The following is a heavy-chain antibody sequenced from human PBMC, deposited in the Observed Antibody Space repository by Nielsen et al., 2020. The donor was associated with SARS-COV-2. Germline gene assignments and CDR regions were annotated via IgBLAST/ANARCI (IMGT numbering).Heavy chain of an antibody. CDR1: GFTFSNYG. D-gene: IGHD6-13*01. Sequence: GESLKISCAASGFTFSNYGIHWVRQAPGKGLEWVAVISYDGSNEYYSDSVKGRFTISRDNSKNTLYLQMNSLRAEDTAVYYCAKDLVGQLYFQHWGQGTLVTVSS. CDR3: AKDLVGQLYFQH. V-gene: IGHV3-30*18. CDR2: ISYDGSNE. J-gene: IGHJ1*01.